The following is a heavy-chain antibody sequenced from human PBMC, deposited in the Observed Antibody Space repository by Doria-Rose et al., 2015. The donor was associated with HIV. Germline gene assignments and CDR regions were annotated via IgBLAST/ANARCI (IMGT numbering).Heavy chain of an antibody. J-gene: IGHJ4*02. V-gene: IGHV3-30*02. CDR1: FDNCG. CDR2: IRYDGSNK. CDR3: AKDAYARLFDGDTDY. Sequence: FDNCGVTWVRQAIGQGLEWVAFIRYDGSNKYYAGSVKGRFTISRDNSKNTLYLQMNSLRTEDTAIYYCAKDAYARLFDGDTDYWGQGTLVTVS. D-gene: IGHD4-17*01.